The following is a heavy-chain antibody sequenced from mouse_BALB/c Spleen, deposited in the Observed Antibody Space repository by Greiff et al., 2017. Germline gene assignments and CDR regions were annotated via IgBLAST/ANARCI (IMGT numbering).Heavy chain of an antibody. V-gene: IGHV5-4*02. CDR3: ARDREYGNYGGGLDY. CDR1: GFTFSDYY. J-gene: IGHJ4*01. CDR2: ISDGGSYT. D-gene: IGHD2-10*02. Sequence: EVQVVESGGGLVKPGGSLKLSCAASGFTFSDYYMYWVRQTPEKRLEWVATISDGGSYTYYPDSVKGRFTISRDNAKNNLYLQMSSLKSEDTAMYYCARDREYGNYGGGLDYWGQGTSVTVSS.